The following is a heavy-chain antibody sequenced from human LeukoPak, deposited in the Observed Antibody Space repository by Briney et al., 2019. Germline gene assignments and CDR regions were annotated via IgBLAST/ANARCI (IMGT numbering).Heavy chain of an antibody. Sequence: SETLSLTCTVSGGSISSRSYYWGWIRQPPGKGLEWIGSMYHSGSTYYNPSLKSRVTISVDTAKNQFSLKLSSVTAADTAVYYCEREVGCSGGSCYGRSYYGMDVWGQGTTVTVSS. J-gene: IGHJ6*02. D-gene: IGHD2-15*01. CDR1: GGSISSRSYY. CDR3: EREVGCSGGSCYGRSYYGMDV. CDR2: MYHSGST. V-gene: IGHV4-39*02.